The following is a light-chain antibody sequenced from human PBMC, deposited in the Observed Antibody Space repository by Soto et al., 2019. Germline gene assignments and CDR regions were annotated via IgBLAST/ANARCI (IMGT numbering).Light chain of an antibody. CDR3: ASWDYSLSGVL. CDR1: STNIGSND. J-gene: IGLJ2*01. Sequence: QSALTQPPSASGTPGQRVTISCSGSSTNIGSNDAFWYQQLPGTAPKLLIYMSYQRPSGVPDRFSGSKSGTSASLAISGLRSEDEAEYYCASWDYSLSGVLFGGGTKLTVL. V-gene: IGLV1-47*01. CDR2: MSY.